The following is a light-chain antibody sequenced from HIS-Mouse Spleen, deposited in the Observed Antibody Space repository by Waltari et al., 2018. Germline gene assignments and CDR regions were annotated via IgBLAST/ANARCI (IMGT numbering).Light chain of an antibody. CDR3: QAWDSSWV. J-gene: IGLJ3*02. V-gene: IGLV3-1*01. CDR2: QDS. Sequence: SYELTQPPSVSVSPGQTASITCSGDKLGDKYACWYQQKPGQSPGLVIYQDSKRPSGIPERFSGSNSGNTATLTISGTQAMDEADYYCQAWDSSWVFGGGTKLTVL. CDR1: KLGDKY.